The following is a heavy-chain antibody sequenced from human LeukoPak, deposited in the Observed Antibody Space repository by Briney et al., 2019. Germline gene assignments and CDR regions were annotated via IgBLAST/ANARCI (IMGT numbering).Heavy chain of an antibody. CDR1: GFXFDNYA. J-gene: IGHJ1*01. CDR2: ISGDGGST. V-gene: IGHV3-43*02. Sequence: GGSLRLSCAASGFXFDNYAMHWVRQAPGKGLEWVSFISGDGGSTYYADSMKGRFTISSDNSKNSLYLQMNSLRTEDTALYYCARDSQEFFQHWGQGTLVTVSS. CDR3: ARDSQEFFQH.